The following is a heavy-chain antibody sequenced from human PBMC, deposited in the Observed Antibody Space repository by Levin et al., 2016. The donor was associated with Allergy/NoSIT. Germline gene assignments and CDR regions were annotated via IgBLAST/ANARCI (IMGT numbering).Heavy chain of an antibody. J-gene: IGHJ5*02. D-gene: IGHD3-22*01. V-gene: IGHV1-69*13. CDR2: IIPIFGTA. CDR3: ARGRWMGDSSGSPYNWFDP. Sequence: SVKVSCKASGGTFSSYAISWVRQAPGQGLEWMGGIIPIFGTANYAQKFQGRVTITADESTSTAYMELSSLRSEDTAVYYCARGRWMGDSSGSPYNWFDPWGQGTLVTVSS. CDR1: GGTFSSYA.